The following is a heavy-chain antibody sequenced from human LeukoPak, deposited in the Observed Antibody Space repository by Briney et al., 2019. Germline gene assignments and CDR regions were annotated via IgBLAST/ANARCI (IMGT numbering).Heavy chain of an antibody. Sequence: GGSLRLSCAASGFTFSSYAMSWVRQAPGKGQEWVSTISGSGGSTYYADSVKGRFTISRDNSKNTLYLQMNSLRAEDTAVYCCAKVVGATTRGCFDYWGQGTLVTVSS. V-gene: IGHV3-23*01. J-gene: IGHJ4*02. CDR2: ISGSGGST. CDR3: AKVVGATTRGCFDY. D-gene: IGHD1-26*01. CDR1: GFTFSSYA.